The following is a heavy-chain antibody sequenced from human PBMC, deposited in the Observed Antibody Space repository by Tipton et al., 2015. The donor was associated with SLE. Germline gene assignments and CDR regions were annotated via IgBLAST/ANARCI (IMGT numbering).Heavy chain of an antibody. D-gene: IGHD3-22*01. Sequence: TLSLTCTVYGSSISPTHWSCIRQPPGQGMEWSGYNAQTGGTPYNPSLRSRVTISLDTSKNQFSLNRNSVTAADTAVYYSARDEPDGDSSGTPGDYWGQGTLVTVSS. V-gene: IGHV4-59*01. CDR3: ARDEPDGDSSGTPGDY. J-gene: IGHJ4*02. CDR2: NAQTGGT. CDR1: GSSISPTH.